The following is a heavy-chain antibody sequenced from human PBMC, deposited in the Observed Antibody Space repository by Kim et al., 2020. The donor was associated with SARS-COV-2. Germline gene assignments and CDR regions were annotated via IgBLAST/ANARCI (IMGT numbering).Heavy chain of an antibody. CDR2: ISYSGSP. V-gene: IGHV4-59*01. Sequence: SETLSLTCTVSGGSISSYYWSWIRQPPGKGMEWIGYISYSGSPTYNPSLKSRATISGDTSKNQFSLTLTSVTAADTAVYYCATTGKTWLGLFDSWGQGTLVTVSS. CDR1: GGSISSYY. CDR3: ATTGKTWLGLFDS. J-gene: IGHJ4*02. D-gene: IGHD1-1*01.